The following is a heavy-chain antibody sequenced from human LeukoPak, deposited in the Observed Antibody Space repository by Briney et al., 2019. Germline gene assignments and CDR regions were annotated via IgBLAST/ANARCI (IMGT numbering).Heavy chain of an antibody. CDR1: AFTFSSYA. CDR3: AISNYYGSGSFDY. CDR2: ISGSGGST. J-gene: IGHJ4*02. Sequence: GGSLRLSCAASAFTFSSYAMSWVRQAPGRGLEWVSAISGSGGSTYYADSVTGRFTISRANSKNTLYLQMNSLRAEETAVYYCAISNYYGSGSFDYWGQGTLVTVSS. D-gene: IGHD3-10*01. V-gene: IGHV3-23*01.